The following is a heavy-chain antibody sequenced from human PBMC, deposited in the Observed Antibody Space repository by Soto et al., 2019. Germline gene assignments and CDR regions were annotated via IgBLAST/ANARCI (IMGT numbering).Heavy chain of an antibody. D-gene: IGHD2-2*01. CDR2: INHSGST. V-gene: IGHV4-34*01. J-gene: IGHJ6*02. Sequence: QVQLQQWGAGLLKPSETLSLTCAVYGGSFSGYYWSWIRQPPGKGLEWIGEINHSGSTNYNPSLKSRVTISVDTSKNQFSLKLSSLAAADKALYYFSRGGGYCSSTSCYPYYDMDVWGQGTTVTVSS. CDR3: SRGGGYCSSTSCYPYYDMDV. CDR1: GGSFSGYY.